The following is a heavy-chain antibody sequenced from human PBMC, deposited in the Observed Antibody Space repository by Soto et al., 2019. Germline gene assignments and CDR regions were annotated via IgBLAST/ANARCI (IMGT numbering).Heavy chain of an antibody. Sequence: PSETLSLTCAVSGGSISSGGYSWSWIRQPPGKGLEWIGYIYHSGSTYYNPSLKSRVTISVDRSKNQFSLKLSSVTAADTAVYYCARESGSWSIDYWGQGTLVTV. CDR3: ARESGSWSIDY. CDR2: IYHSGST. CDR1: GGSISSGGYS. V-gene: IGHV4-30-2*01. D-gene: IGHD6-13*01. J-gene: IGHJ4*02.